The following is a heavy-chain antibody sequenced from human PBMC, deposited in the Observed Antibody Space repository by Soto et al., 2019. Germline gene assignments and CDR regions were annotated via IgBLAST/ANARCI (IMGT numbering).Heavy chain of an antibody. Sequence: QVQLLQSGAEVKKPGASVKVSCKASGDTFTTYGITWVRQAPGQGLEWLGGISTYIGNTDYAQNLQDRVTMTTETSKSTAYLEVRSLTSDSTVVYVGASGLGTNGLDVWGQGTTVTVSS. D-gene: IGHD7-27*01. V-gene: IGHV1-18*04. CDR1: GDTFTTYG. CDR2: ISTYIGNT. J-gene: IGHJ6*02. CDR3: ASGLGTNGLDV.